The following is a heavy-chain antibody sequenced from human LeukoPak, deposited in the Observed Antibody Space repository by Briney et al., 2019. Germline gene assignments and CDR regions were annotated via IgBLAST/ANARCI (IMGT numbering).Heavy chain of an antibody. V-gene: IGHV3-23*01. CDR1: GFTFSRYA. CDR2: ISGSGGST. D-gene: IGHD2-2*01. Sequence: PGGSLRLSCAASGFTFSRYAMSWVRQAPGKGLEWVSAISGSGGSTYYADSVKGRFTISRDNSKNTLYLQMNSLRAEDTAVYYCARDAFSIGVVVPAALDYWGQGTLVTVSS. J-gene: IGHJ4*02. CDR3: ARDAFSIGVVVPAALDY.